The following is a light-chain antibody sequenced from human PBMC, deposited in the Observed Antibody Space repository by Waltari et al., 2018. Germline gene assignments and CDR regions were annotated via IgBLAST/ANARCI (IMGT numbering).Light chain of an antibody. J-gene: IGLJ3*02. CDR3: AAWDDSLNGRV. CDR1: SSNIGSNT. Sequence: QSVLTQPPSASGTPGQRVTISCSGSSSNIGSNTVNWYQQLPGTAPKLLIYSDERRRSGGPDRFAGSKSGSSASLAISGLQSEDEADYYCAAWDDSLNGRVFGGGTKLTVL. V-gene: IGLV1-44*01. CDR2: SDE.